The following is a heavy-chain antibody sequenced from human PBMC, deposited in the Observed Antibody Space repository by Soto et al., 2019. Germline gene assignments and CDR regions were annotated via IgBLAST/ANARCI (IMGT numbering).Heavy chain of an antibody. Sequence: HPGGSLRLSCTASGFTFGDYAMNWFRQAPGKGLEWVGFIRSKAYGGTTENAASVKGRFTISRDDSKSIAYLQMNSLKTEDTAVYYFTRDHRHLDFWCQGTLGTGSS. J-gene: IGHJ4*02. CDR3: TRDHRHLDF. V-gene: IGHV3-49*03. CDR1: GFTFGDYA. CDR2: IRSKAYGGTT.